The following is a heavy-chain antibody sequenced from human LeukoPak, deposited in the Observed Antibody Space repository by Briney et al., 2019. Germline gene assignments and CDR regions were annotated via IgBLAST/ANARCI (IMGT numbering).Heavy chain of an antibody. J-gene: IGHJ4*02. Sequence: PGGSLRLSCAASEFSFRNYWMSWVRQAPGKGLEWVANINPDGSDKYYVDSIKGRFTISRDNAKNSLRLQMDSLRAEDTAVYYCARVGTAGSVDYWGQGTLVTVSS. CDR1: EFSFRNYW. D-gene: IGHD6-13*01. CDR2: INPDGSDK. V-gene: IGHV3-7*01. CDR3: ARVGTAGSVDY.